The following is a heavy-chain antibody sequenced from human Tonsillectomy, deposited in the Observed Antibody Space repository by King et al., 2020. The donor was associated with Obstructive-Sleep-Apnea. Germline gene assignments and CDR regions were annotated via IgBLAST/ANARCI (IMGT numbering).Heavy chain of an antibody. CDR2: ITGSGDST. CDR1: GITFNSFA. Sequence: VQLVESGGGLVQPGGSLRLSCAVSGITFNSFAMTWVRQAPGKGLEWVSAITGSGDSTYYADSVKGRFTVSRENSKNMLYLQMNSLSAEDTAVYYCAKELGRNFDWFNYLDYWGQGTLVTVSS. J-gene: IGHJ4*02. CDR3: AKELGRNFDWFNYLDY. D-gene: IGHD3-9*01. V-gene: IGHV3-23*04.